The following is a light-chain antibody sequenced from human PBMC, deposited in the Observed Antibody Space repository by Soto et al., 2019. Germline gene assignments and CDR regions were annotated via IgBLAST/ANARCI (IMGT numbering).Light chain of an antibody. CDR3: QQYDMSPWT. V-gene: IGKV3-20*01. CDR2: GAS. CDR1: QSVSSTY. Sequence: EIVLTQSPGTLSLSPGERGTLSCRASQSVSSTYLAWYQHKLGQAPRLLIYGASSRATGIPDRFSGSGSGSDFPRTISRLEPEDLAVYYCQQYDMSPWTFGQGTKVEIK. J-gene: IGKJ1*01.